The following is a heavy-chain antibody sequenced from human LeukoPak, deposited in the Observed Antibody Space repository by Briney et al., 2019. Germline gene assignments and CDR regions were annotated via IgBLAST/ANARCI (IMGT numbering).Heavy chain of an antibody. Sequence: PSQTLSLTCTVSGGSISSGGYYWSWIRQHPGKGLEWFGYIYYSGSTYYNPSLKSRVTISVDTSKNQFYLKLSSVTAADTAVYYCARQGATTYSPNWFDPWGQGALVTVSS. V-gene: IGHV4-31*03. J-gene: IGHJ5*02. CDR3: ARQGATTYSPNWFDP. CDR1: GGSISSGGYY. D-gene: IGHD1-26*01. CDR2: IYYSGST.